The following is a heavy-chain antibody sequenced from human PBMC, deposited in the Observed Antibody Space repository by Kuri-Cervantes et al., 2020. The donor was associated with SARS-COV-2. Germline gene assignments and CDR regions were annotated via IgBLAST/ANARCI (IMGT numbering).Heavy chain of an antibody. J-gene: IGHJ4*02. D-gene: IGHD6-13*01. V-gene: IGHV3-48*03. CDR1: GFTFSSYE. CDR3: ARALSIAAAGTFFDY. Sequence: GGSLRLSCAASGFTFSSYEMNWVRQAPGKGLEWVSYISSSGSTIYYADSVKGRFTISRDNAKNSLYLQMNSLRAEDTAVYYCARALSIAAAGTFFDYWGQGTLVTVSS. CDR2: ISSSGSTI.